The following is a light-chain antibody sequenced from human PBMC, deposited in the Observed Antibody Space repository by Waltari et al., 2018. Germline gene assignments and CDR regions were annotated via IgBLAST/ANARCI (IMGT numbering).Light chain of an antibody. CDR2: EVS. V-gene: IGLV2-8*01. J-gene: IGLJ3*02. CDR3: NSYAGSNNWV. CDR1: SIDVGGFEY. Sequence: QSALTQPPSPSGSPGQSVTISCTVTSIDVGGFEYVSWYQQHPGKAPKLMIYEVSKRPSGVPDRFSGSKSGNTASLTVSGLQAEDEADYYCNSYAGSNNWVFGGGTKLTVL.